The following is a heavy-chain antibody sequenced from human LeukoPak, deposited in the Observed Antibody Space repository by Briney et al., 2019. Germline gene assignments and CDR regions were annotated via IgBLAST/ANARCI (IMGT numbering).Heavy chain of an antibody. Sequence: GGSLRVSCAASAYTFSTYWMHWVRQAPGKGLVWVSRINSDGSSTRYADSVKGRFTISRDNTKNTLYLRMNSLRAEDTAVYYCVREDSVNFPDAFDIWGQGTMVTVSS. CDR3: VREDSVNFPDAFDI. D-gene: IGHD5/OR15-5a*01. CDR1: AYTFSTYW. J-gene: IGHJ3*02. CDR2: INSDGSST. V-gene: IGHV3-74*01.